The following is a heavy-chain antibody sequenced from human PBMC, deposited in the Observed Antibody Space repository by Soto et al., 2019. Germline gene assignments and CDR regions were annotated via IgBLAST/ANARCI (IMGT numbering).Heavy chain of an antibody. CDR3: ARGSAESWLLLQSKIERPNYFDY. J-gene: IGHJ4*02. Sequence: GGSLRLSCAASGFTFSSFCMSWVRQAPGKGLEWVANIKQDGSEKYYVDSVKGRFTISRDNAKNSLYLQMNSLRAEDTAVYYCARGSAESWLLLQSKIERPNYFDYWGQGTLVTVSS. CDR2: IKQDGSEK. V-gene: IGHV3-7*05. CDR1: GFTFSSFC. D-gene: IGHD3-22*01.